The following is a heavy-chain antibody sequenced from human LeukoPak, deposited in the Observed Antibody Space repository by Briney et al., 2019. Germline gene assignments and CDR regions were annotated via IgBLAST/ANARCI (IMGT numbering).Heavy chain of an antibody. CDR2: ISNDGSNK. CDR3: ARMSLLYYDSSGYYHDAFDI. V-gene: IGHV3-30-3*01. CDR1: GFTVSSNY. J-gene: IGHJ3*02. D-gene: IGHD3-22*01. Sequence: GGSLRLSCAASGFTVSSNYMNWVRQAPGKGLEWVAVISNDGSNKYYADSVKGRFTISRDNSKNTLYLQMNSLRAEDTAVYYCARMSLLYYDSSGYYHDAFDIWGQGTMVTVSS.